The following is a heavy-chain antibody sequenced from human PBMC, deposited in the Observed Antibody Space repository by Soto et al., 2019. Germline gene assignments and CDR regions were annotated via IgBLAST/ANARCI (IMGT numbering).Heavy chain of an antibody. CDR2: ISYDGSNK. D-gene: IGHD3-9*01. CDR3: AKGDILNYGMDV. J-gene: IGHJ6*02. V-gene: IGHV3-30*18. CDR1: GFTFSSYG. Sequence: QVQLVESGGGVVQPGRSLRLSCAASGFTFSSYGMHWVRQVPGKGLEWVAVISYDGSNKYHADSVKGRFTISRDNSKNTLYVQMNRLRGADTAVYYCAKGDILNYGMDVWGQGTTVTVSS.